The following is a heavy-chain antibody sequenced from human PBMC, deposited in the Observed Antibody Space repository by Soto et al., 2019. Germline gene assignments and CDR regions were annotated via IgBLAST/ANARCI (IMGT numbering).Heavy chain of an antibody. CDR2: ISGYNGNT. Sequence: ASVKVSCKSSDNTFTHYGINWVRQAPGQGLEWMGWISGYNGNTKYAQKFQDRVTMTADTSTRTAFMEVRSLTSDDTALYYCARIYDSGAYWGSTDYNFGMDVWGQGTTVTVSS. D-gene: IGHD3-22*01. V-gene: IGHV1-18*01. CDR1: DNTFTHYG. CDR3: ARIYDSGAYWGSTDYNFGMDV. J-gene: IGHJ6*02.